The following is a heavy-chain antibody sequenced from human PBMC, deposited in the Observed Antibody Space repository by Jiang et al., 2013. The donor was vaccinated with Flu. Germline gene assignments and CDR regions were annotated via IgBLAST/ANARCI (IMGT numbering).Heavy chain of an antibody. CDR2: ISSSSSYI. V-gene: IGHV3-21*01. CDR1: GFTFSSYS. Sequence: QLLESGGGLVKPGGSLRLSCAASGFTFSSYSMNWVRQAPGKGLEWVSSISSSSSYIYYADSVKGRFTISRDNAKNSLYLQMNSLRAEDTAVYYCARDPYYYDSSGYYYDYWGQGTLVTVSS. CDR3: ARDPYYYDSSGYYYDY. D-gene: IGHD3-22*01. J-gene: IGHJ4*02.